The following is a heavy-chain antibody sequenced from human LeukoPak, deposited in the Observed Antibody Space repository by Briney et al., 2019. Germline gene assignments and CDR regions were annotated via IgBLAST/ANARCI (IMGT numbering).Heavy chain of an antibody. CDR2: IYYSGST. V-gene: IGHV4-39*01. CDR1: GGSISSSSYY. Sequence: SETLSLTCTVSGGSISSSSYYWGWIRQPPGKGLEWIGSIYYSGSTHYNPSLKSRVTISVDTSKNQFSLKLSSVTAADTAVYYCARLPVVAAIPNFDYWGQGTLVTVSS. D-gene: IGHD2-15*01. J-gene: IGHJ4*02. CDR3: ARLPVVAAIPNFDY.